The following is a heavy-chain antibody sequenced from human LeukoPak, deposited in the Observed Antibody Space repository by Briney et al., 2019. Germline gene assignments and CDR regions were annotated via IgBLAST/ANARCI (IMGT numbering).Heavy chain of an antibody. CDR3: ARMGGYGDPTDY. J-gene: IGHJ4*02. D-gene: IGHD4-17*01. V-gene: IGHV4-59*01. CDR2: IYYSGST. Sequence: SETLSLTCTVSGGPISSYYWSWIRQPPGKGLEWIGYIYYSGSTNYNPSLKSRVTISVDTSKNQFSLKLSSVTAADTAVYYCARMGGYGDPTDYWGQGTLVTVSS. CDR1: GGPISSYY.